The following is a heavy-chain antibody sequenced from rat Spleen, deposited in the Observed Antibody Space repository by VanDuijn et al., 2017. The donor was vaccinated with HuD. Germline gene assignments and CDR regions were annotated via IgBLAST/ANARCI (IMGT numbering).Heavy chain of an antibody. CDR2: ITNTGGGT. CDR3: ARRDYLDY. CDR1: GFTFNNYW. J-gene: IGHJ2*01. Sequence: EVQLVESGGGLVQPGRSLKLSCVASGFTFNNYWMTWIRQAPGKGLEWVASITNTGGGTYYPDSVKGRFTISRDNAKNALYLQMNSLRSEDTATYYCARRDYLDYWGQGVMVTVSS. V-gene: IGHV5-31*01.